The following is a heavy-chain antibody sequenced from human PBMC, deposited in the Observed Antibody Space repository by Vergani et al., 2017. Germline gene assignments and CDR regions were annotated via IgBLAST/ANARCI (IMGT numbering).Heavy chain of an antibody. V-gene: IGHV1-69*01. CDR2: IIPICGTA. CDR3: ASWYYYDSSGYYYQAFDI. CDR1: GGTFSSYA. D-gene: IGHD3-22*01. Sequence: QVQLVQSGAEVKKPGSSVKVSCKASGGTFSSYAISWVRQAPGQGLEWMGGIIPICGTANYAQKFQGRVTITADESTSTAYMELSSLRSEDTAVYYCASWYYYDSSGYYYQAFDIWGQGTMVTVSS. J-gene: IGHJ3*02.